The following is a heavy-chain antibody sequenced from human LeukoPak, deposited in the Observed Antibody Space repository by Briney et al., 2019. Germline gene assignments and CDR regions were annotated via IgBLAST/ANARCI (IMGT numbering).Heavy chain of an antibody. D-gene: IGHD1-26*01. CDR3: ARDRDTGSSSNRYYFDY. CDR1: GASINTYY. J-gene: IGHJ4*02. Sequence: SETLSLTCTVSGASINTYYWSWVRQPPGKGLEWIGRIFTSGRTNYNPSPKSRVTMSVDTSKNQFSLKLSSVIAADTAVYYCARDRDTGSSSNRYYFDYWGQGTLVTVSS. V-gene: IGHV4-4*07. CDR2: IFTSGRT.